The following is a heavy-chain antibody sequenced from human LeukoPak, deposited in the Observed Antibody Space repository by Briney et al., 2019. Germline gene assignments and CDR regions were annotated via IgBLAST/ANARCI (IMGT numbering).Heavy chain of an antibody. CDR1: GFTFSSYW. V-gene: IGHV3-74*01. J-gene: IGHJ4*02. CDR3: TRGGGYSYVYLGY. D-gene: IGHD5-18*01. Sequence: PGGSLRLSCAASGFTFSSYWMHWVRQAPGKGLVWVSRISSDGITTSYADSVKGRFTISRDNAKNTLYLQMNSLRAEDTAVYYCTRGGGYSYVYLGYWGQGTLVTVSS. CDR2: ISSDGITT.